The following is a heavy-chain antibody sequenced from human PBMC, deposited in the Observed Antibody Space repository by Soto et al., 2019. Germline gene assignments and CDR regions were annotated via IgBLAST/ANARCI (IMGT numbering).Heavy chain of an antibody. CDR3: ARMNVDSYQFYYAMDV. CDR2: IFSDNER. V-gene: IGHV2-26*01. Sequence: GSGPTLVNPTETHTLTCTVSGFSLTTGKMGVSWIRQPPGKALEWLAHIFSDNERSYSTSLQGRLTISKDTSGSQVVLSMTNVDPVDTATYYCARMNVDSYQFYYAMDVWGQGTTVTVSS. D-gene: IGHD4-17*01. CDR1: GFSLTTGKMG. J-gene: IGHJ6*02.